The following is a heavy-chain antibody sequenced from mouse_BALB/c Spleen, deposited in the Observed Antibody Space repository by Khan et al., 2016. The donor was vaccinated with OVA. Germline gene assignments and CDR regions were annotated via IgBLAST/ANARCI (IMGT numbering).Heavy chain of an antibody. Sequence: QIQLVQSGPELKKPGVSVKISCKVSGYTFTNYGMYWVKQAPGKGLKWMGWINTYTGEPTYTGDFKGRFAFSLETSASTAYLQINNLKYEDTAICFCARGASYWYFDVWGAGTTLTVSS. V-gene: IGHV9-3-1*01. J-gene: IGHJ1*01. CDR3: ARGASYWYFDV. CDR1: GYTFTNYG. CDR2: INTYTGEP.